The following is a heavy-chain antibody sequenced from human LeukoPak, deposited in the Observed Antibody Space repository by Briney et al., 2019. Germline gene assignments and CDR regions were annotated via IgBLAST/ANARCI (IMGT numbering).Heavy chain of an antibody. V-gene: IGHV3-7*05. Sequence: GGSLRLSCAASGFIFSNYWMTWVRQAPGKGLEWVASIKQDGSDKYYVDSVKGRFTISRDNAKNSLYLQMNSLRAEDTAVYYCARADYYDSSGYNDYWGQGTLVTVSS. CDR3: ARADYYDSSGYNDY. J-gene: IGHJ4*02. CDR2: IKQDGSDK. D-gene: IGHD3-22*01. CDR1: GFIFSNYW.